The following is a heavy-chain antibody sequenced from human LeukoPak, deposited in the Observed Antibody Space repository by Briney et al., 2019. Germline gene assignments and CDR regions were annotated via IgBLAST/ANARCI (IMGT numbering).Heavy chain of an antibody. V-gene: IGHV1-69*13. D-gene: IGHD6-13*01. CDR3: ASQSLGIAAAGDFDY. CDR2: IIPIFGTA. Sequence: SVKVSCKASGGTFSSYAISWVRQAPGQGLEWMGGIIPIFGTANYAQKFQGRVTITADESTSTAYMELSSLRSEDTAVYYCASQSLGIAAAGDFDYWGQGTLVTVSS. CDR1: GGTFSSYA. J-gene: IGHJ4*02.